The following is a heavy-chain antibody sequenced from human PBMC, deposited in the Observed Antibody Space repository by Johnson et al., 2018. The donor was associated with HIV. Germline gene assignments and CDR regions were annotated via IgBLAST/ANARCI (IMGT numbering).Heavy chain of an antibody. CDR1: GFTFSSYD. J-gene: IGHJ3*02. D-gene: IGHD6-13*01. CDR2: IGTAGDT. V-gene: IGHV3-13*01. Sequence: VQLVESGGGLVQPGGSLRLSCAASGFTFSSYDMHWVRQATGKGLEWVSGIGTAGDTYYPGSVKGRFTISRDNAKNSLYLQMTSLRAEDTALYYCAKATSGGAAGRSDAFDIWGQGTMVTVSS. CDR3: AKATSGGAAGRSDAFDI.